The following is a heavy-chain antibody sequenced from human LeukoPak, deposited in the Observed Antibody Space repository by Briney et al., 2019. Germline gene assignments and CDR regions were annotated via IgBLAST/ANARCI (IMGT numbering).Heavy chain of an antibody. Sequence: GGSLRLSCAASGFTFSNYAMSWVRQAPGEGLEWVSAITGSDFITYYADSVKGRFTISRDNYKNTLYLQMNSLRAEDTAVYYCAKWGDYDVLTGYYDPDYWGQGTLVTVSS. J-gene: IGHJ4*02. CDR1: GFTFSNYA. CDR3: AKWGDYDVLTGYYDPDY. D-gene: IGHD3-9*01. CDR2: ITGSDFIT. V-gene: IGHV3-23*01.